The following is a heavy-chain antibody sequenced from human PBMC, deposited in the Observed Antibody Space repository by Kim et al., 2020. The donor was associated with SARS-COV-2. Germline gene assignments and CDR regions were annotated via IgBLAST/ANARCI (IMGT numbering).Heavy chain of an antibody. CDR1: GYSFTSYW. CDR3: ARHLMWAFRPVHCSSTSCHSPGRYYYYGMDV. CDR2: IDPSDSYT. J-gene: IGHJ6*02. Sequence: GESLKISCKGSGYSFTSYWISWVRQMPGKGLEWMGRIDPSDSYTNYSPSFQGHVTISADKSISTAYLQWSSLKASDTAMYYCARHLMWAFRPVHCSSTSCHSPGRYYYYGMDVWGQGTTVTVSS. D-gene: IGHD2-2*01. V-gene: IGHV5-10-1*01.